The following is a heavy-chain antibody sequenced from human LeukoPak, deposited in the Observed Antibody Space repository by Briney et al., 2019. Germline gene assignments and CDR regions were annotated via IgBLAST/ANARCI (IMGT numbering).Heavy chain of an antibody. V-gene: IGHV3-30*02. CDR3: AREVIVAPGFDY. CDR2: IRYDGSNK. J-gene: IGHJ4*02. CDR1: GFPFSTYG. Sequence: PGGSLRLSCAASGFPFSTYGVHWVRQAPGKGLEWVTFIRYDGSNKYYADSVKGRFAISRDNSKNTLYLQMNSLRAEDTAVYYCAREVIVAPGFDYWGQGTLVTVSS. D-gene: IGHD3-16*02.